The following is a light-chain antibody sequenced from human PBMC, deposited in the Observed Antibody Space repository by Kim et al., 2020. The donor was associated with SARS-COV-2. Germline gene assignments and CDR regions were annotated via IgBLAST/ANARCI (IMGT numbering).Light chain of an antibody. V-gene: IGKV3-15*01. CDR1: QSIGSN. CDR2: GAS. CDR3: QHYNNWPVT. J-gene: IGKJ4*01. Sequence: VSHGDRATLSCRASQSIGSNLAWYQQKPGQAPRLLIYGASTRATGIPARFSGSGSGTVFTLTISSLQSEDFAGYFCQHYNNWPVTFGGGTKVDIK.